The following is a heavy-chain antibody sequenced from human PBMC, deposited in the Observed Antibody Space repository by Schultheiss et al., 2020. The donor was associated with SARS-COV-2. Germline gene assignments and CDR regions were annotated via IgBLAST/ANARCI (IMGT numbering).Heavy chain of an antibody. D-gene: IGHD6-13*01. CDR1: GYTFTGYY. CDR2: INPNSGGT. CDR3: ARDRGSSSWYAHFDY. Sequence: ASVKVSCKASGYTFTGYYMHWVRQAPGQGLEWMGWINPNSGGTNYAQKLQGRDTMTTDTSTSTAYMELRSLRSDDTAVYYCARDRGSSSWYAHFDYWGQGTLVTVSS. J-gene: IGHJ4*02. V-gene: IGHV1-2*02.